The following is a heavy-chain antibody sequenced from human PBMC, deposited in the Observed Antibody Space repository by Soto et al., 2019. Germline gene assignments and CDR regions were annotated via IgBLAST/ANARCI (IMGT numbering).Heavy chain of an antibody. D-gene: IGHD2-15*01. Sequence: QLQLQESGSGLVKPSQTLSLTCAVSGGSISSGGYSWSWIRQPPGKGLEWIGYIYHSGSTYYNPSLKSRVTISVDRSKNQFSLKLSSVTAADTAVYYCALCYCSGGSYAFDIWGQGTMVTVSS. CDR1: GGSISSGGYS. CDR2: IYHSGST. V-gene: IGHV4-30-2*01. CDR3: ALCYCSGGSYAFDI. J-gene: IGHJ3*02.